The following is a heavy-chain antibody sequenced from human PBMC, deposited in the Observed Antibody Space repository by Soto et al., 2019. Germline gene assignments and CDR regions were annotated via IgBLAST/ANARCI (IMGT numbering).Heavy chain of an antibody. J-gene: IGHJ6*02. CDR2: IIPIFRTA. CDR3: ARDYDFWSGYYGYYYYGMDV. D-gene: IGHD3-3*01. CDR1: GGTFSSYA. Sequence: QVQLVQSGAEVKKPGSSVKVSCKASGGTFSSYAISWVRQAPGQGLEWMGGIIPIFRTANYAQKFQGRVTITADESTSTAYMELSSLRSEDTAVYYCARDYDFWSGYYGYYYYGMDVWGQGTTVTVSS. V-gene: IGHV1-69*01.